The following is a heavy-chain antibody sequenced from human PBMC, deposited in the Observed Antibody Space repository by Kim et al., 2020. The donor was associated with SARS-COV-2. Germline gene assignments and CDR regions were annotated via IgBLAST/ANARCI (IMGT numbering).Heavy chain of an antibody. J-gene: IGHJ3*01. CDR2: ISGSGGST. V-gene: IGHV3-23*01. CDR3: AKRHRYCNGGSCSYGAF. D-gene: IGHD2-15*01. Sequence: GGSLRLSSTASGFTFTTYAMNWVRQAPGKGLEWVAEISGSGGSTDYADSVKGRFTISRDNSKNTLYLQMNSLRAEDTAVYYCAKRHRYCNGGSCSYGAF. CDR1: GFTFTTYA.